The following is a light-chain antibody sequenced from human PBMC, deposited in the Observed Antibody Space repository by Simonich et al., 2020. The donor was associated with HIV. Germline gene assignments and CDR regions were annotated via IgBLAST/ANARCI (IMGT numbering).Light chain of an antibody. CDR3: QQYYSAPIT. J-gene: IGKJ5*01. CDR1: QSVSSN. V-gene: IGKV4-1*01. CDR2: WAS. Sequence: EIVMTQSPATLSVSPGERATLSCRASQSVSSNLAWYQQKPGQPPKLVIYWASTRESGVPDRFSGSGSGTDFTLTISSLQAEDVAVYYCQQYYSAPITFGQGTRLEI.